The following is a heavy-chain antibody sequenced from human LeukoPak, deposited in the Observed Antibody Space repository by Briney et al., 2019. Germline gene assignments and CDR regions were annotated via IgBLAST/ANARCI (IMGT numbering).Heavy chain of an antibody. V-gene: IGHV3-66*01. CDR3: ARDWGYGDYAFDY. CDR2: IYSGGST. Sequence: GGSLRLSCAASGFTFSSNYMSWVRQAPGKGLEWVSVIYSGGSTYYADSVKGRFTISRDNSKNTLYLQMNSLRAEDTAVYYCARDWGYGDYAFDYWGQGTLVTVSS. D-gene: IGHD4-17*01. J-gene: IGHJ4*02. CDR1: GFTFSSNY.